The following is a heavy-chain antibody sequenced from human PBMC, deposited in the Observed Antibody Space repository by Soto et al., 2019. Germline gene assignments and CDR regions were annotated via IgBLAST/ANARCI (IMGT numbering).Heavy chain of an antibody. J-gene: IGHJ4*02. D-gene: IGHD6-13*01. Sequence: EVQLVESGGGLVQPGGSLRLSCAASGFTFSSYDMHWVRQATGKGLEWVSAIGTAGDTYYPGSVKGRFTISRENAKNSLYLQMNSLRAGDTAVYYCCCRAAADTGVDYWGQGTLVTVSS. V-gene: IGHV3-13*01. CDR3: CCRAAADTGVDY. CDR1: GFTFSSYD. CDR2: IGTAGDT.